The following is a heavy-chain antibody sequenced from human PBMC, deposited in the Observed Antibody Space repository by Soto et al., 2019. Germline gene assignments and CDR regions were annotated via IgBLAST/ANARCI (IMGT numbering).Heavy chain of an antibody. CDR3: AKDGHIWGYQLLFEPPYYYYYGMDV. J-gene: IGHJ6*02. D-gene: IGHD2-2*01. V-gene: IGHV3-30-3*01. CDR1: GFTFSSYT. CDR2: ISYDGGDK. Sequence: PGGSLRLSCAASGFTFSSYTMHWVRQTPGRGLEWVADISYDGGDKYYADSVKGRFTISRDNSKNTLYLQMNSLRAEDTAVYYCAKDGHIWGYQLLFEPPYYYYYGMDVWGQGTTVTVSS.